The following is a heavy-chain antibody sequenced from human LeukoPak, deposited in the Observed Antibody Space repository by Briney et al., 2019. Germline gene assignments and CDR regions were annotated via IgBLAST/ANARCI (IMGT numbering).Heavy chain of an antibody. J-gene: IGHJ4*02. CDR2: IYPGDSEV. CDR1: GYSFTTYW. D-gene: IGHD5-24*01. CDR3: ARYAPGWYFDY. Sequence: GESLKISCKASGYSFTTYWIGWVRQMPGEGPEWMGIIYPGDSEVRYGPSFQGQVTVSADKSITTAYLQWTNLKASDTAMYYCARYAPGWYFDYWGQGTPVTVSS. V-gene: IGHV5-51*01.